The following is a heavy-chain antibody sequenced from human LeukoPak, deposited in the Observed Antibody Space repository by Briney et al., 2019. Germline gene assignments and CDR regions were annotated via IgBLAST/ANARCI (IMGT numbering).Heavy chain of an antibody. V-gene: IGHV4-59*01. CDR3: ARVVVYGSYYYGMDV. CDR1: GGSISDYY. Sequence: SETLSLTCTVSGGSISDYYWTWIRQPPGKGLEWIGYIYYSGSTNYNPSLKSRVTISVDTSKNQFSLKLSSVTAADTAVYYCARVVVYGSYYYGMDVWGQGTTVTVSS. D-gene: IGHD1-26*01. J-gene: IGHJ6*02. CDR2: IYYSGST.